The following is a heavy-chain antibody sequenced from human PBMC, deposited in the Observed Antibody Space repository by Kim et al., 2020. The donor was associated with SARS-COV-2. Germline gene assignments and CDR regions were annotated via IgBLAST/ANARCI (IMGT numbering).Heavy chain of an antibody. J-gene: IGHJ6*01. V-gene: IGHV3-9*01. Sequence: GGSLRLSCAASGFTFGDHAMHWVRKAPGKGLEWVSGISWNSGSITYADSVKGRFTISRDNAKNSLYLQLNSLRAEDTALYYCAKDIQFASSSGYYYYGM. CDR1: GFTFGDHA. D-gene: IGHD6-6*01. CDR2: ISWNSGSI. CDR3: AKDIQFASSSGYYYYGM.